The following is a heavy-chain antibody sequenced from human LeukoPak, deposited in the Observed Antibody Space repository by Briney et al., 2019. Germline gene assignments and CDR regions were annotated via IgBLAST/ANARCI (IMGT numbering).Heavy chain of an antibody. CDR3: AREREMAHYFDY. J-gene: IGHJ4*02. D-gene: IGHD5-24*01. CDR1: GFTFSSYA. Sequence: AGGSLRLPCAASGFTFSSYAMHWVRQAPGKGLEYVSAISSNGGSTYYANSVKGRFTISRDNSKNTLYLQMGSLRAEDMAVYYCAREREMAHYFDYWGQGTLVTVSS. V-gene: IGHV3-64*01. CDR2: ISSNGGST.